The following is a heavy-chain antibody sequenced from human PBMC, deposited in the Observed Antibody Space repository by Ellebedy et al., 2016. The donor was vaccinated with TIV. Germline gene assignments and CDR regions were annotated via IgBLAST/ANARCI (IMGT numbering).Heavy chain of an antibody. V-gene: IGHV1-69*04. J-gene: IGHJ6*01. Sequence: AASVKVSCKASGGTFSNYAISWTRQAPGQGLEWMGRITPVLDAVYSAQTFQGRVTFTADKSTNTVYMELGSLGSEDTALYFCARLAPVSSQHYYYFYGLDVWGQGTTVTVSS. CDR3: ARLAPVSSQHYYYFYGLDV. CDR1: GGTFSNYA. CDR2: ITPVLDAV. D-gene: IGHD2-2*01.